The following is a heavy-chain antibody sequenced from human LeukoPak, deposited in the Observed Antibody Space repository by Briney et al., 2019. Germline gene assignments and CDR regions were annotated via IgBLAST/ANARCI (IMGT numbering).Heavy chain of an antibody. CDR1: GFTFDDYG. D-gene: IGHD5-24*01. J-gene: IGHJ3*02. CDR2: IDRNGDST. V-gene: IGHV3-20*04. CDR3: ARDHKGGDGADAFDI. Sequence: GSLRLSCAASGFTFDDYGMSWVRPAPGKGLEWVSGIDRNGDSTGYADSVEGRFTISRDNAKNSLYLQMDSLRAEDTALYYCARDHKGGDGADAFDIWGHGTMVTVSS.